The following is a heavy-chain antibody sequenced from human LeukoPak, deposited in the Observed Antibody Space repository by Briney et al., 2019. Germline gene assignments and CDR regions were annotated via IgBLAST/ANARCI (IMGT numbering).Heavy chain of an antibody. CDR3: ARVKGRIQQLRDY. D-gene: IGHD6-13*01. CDR1: GGSFSGYY. V-gene: IGHV4-34*01. J-gene: IGHJ4*02. CDR2: INHSGST. Sequence: SETLSFTCAVYGGSFSGYYWSWIRQPPGKGLEWIGEINHSGSTNYNPSLKSRVTISVDTSKNQFSLKLSSVTAADTAVYYCARVKGRIQQLRDYWGQGTLVTVSS.